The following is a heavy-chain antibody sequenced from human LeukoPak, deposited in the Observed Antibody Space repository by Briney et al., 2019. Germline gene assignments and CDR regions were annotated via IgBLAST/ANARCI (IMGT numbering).Heavy chain of an antibody. V-gene: IGHV3-23*01. J-gene: IGHJ4*02. Sequence: GGSLRLSCAVSGITLSNYGMSWVCQAPGKGLEWVAGISDSGGRTNYADSVKGRFTISRDNPKNTLYLQMNSLRAEDTAVYFCAKRGVVIRVILVGFHKEAYYFDSWGQGALVTVSS. D-gene: IGHD3-22*01. CDR1: GITLSNYG. CDR2: ISDSGGRT. CDR3: AKRGVVIRVILVGFHKEAYYFDS.